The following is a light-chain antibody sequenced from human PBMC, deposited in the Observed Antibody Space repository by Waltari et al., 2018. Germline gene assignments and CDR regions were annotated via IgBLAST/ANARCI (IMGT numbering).Light chain of an antibody. J-gene: IGKJ1*01. CDR3: LQDYGYPRT. V-gene: IGKV1-6*01. CDR1: QGIRND. Sequence: AIQVTQSPSSLSASVGDRVTITCRASQGIRNDLGWYQQKPGKAPKLLIFAASNLESGVPSRFSGSGSGTDFTLTISSLQPEDFATYYCLQDYGYPRTFGQGTKVEIK. CDR2: AAS.